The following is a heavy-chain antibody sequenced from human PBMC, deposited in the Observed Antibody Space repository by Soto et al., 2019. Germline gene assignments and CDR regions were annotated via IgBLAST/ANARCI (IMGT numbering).Heavy chain of an antibody. CDR2: ISGGGGGT. J-gene: IGHJ4*02. D-gene: IGHD6-19*01. Sequence: EVQLLESGGGLVQPGGSLRLSCAASGFTFSDYAMSWVRQAPGKGLEWVSGISGGGGGTYYADSVKGRFTISRDNSKNTMYLQMDSLGVEDTAVFYCAKADSSGWYAYLDSWGQGTLATVSS. CDR1: GFTFSDYA. CDR3: AKADSSGWYAYLDS. V-gene: IGHV3-23*01.